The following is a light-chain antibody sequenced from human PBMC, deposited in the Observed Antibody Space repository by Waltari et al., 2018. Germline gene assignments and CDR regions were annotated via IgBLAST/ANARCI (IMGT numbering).Light chain of an antibody. CDR2: QDS. Sequence: SYELTQPPSVSVSPGQTASITCSGDKLGANYACWYQQKPDQSPVLVIYQDSKRPSGVPERFSGSNSGNTATLTISGTQAMDEADYYCQAWDSSSYVVFGGGTKLTVL. J-gene: IGLJ2*01. V-gene: IGLV3-1*01. CDR1: KLGANY. CDR3: QAWDSSSYVV.